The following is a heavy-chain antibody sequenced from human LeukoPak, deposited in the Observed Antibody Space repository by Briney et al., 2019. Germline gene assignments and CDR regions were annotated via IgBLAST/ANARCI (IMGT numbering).Heavy chain of an antibody. CDR1: GFTFSSYA. Sequence: PGGSLRLSCVASGFTFSSYAMHWVRQAPGKGLEWVAVISYDGSIKYYADSVKGRFTISRDNSKNTLYLQMNSLRAEDTAVYYCAELGITMIGGVWGKGTTVTISS. D-gene: IGHD3-10*02. CDR2: ISYDGSIK. V-gene: IGHV3-30*04. J-gene: IGHJ6*04. CDR3: AELGITMIGGV.